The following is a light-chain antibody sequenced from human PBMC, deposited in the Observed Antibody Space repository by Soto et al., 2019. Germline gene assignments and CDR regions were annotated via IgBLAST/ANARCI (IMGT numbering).Light chain of an antibody. CDR1: SNDIGTYDY. CDR3: CSYTGISTLYV. V-gene: IGLV2-14*03. Sequence: QSVLTQPASVSGSPGQSITISCTGTSNDIGTYDYVSWYQQHPGKVPKLMIFDVSNRPSGVSNRFSGSKSGNTASLTISGLQAEDEADYYCCSYTGISTLYVFGSGTKFTVL. CDR2: DVS. J-gene: IGLJ1*01.